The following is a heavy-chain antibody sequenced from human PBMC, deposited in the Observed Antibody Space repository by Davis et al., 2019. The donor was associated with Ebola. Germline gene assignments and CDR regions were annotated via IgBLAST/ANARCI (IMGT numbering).Heavy chain of an antibody. CDR1: GFTVSSNY. CDR3: ARARPSGRYAWFDY. D-gene: IGHD1-26*01. CDR2: IYSGGNS. V-gene: IGHV3-53*04. Sequence: PGGSLRLSCAASGFTVSSNYMSWVRQAPGKGLEWVSVIYSGGNSYYEDSVKGPFTISRHNSKNTLYRQMNSLRAEDTAVYYCARARPSGRYAWFDYWGQGTLVTVSS. J-gene: IGHJ4*02.